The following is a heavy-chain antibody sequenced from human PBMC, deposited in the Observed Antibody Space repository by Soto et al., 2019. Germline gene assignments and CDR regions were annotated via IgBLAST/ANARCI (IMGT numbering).Heavy chain of an antibody. CDR1: GFNFDNYG. CDR2: ITYDGSSK. Sequence: QVQLVESGGGVVQPGGSLRLSCQASGFNFDNYGMHWVRQAPGKGLEWVAVITYDGSSKYYAASVKGRFTISRDNSKNTLSLHLTTLKPEDTAVYHCAKDRVGGTFYTPLGFWVQGTLVTFSS. CDR3: AKDRVGGTFYTPLGF. V-gene: IGHV3-30*18. D-gene: IGHD1-7*01. J-gene: IGHJ4*02.